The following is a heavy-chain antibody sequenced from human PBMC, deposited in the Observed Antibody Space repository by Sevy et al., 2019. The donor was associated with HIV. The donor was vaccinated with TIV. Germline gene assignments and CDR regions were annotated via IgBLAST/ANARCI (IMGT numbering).Heavy chain of an antibody. CDR1: GGSINSDH. CDR2: VYYTGGT. CDR3: ARRNDFDI. V-gene: IGHV4-59*08. J-gene: IGHJ3*02. Sequence: SETLSLTCTVSGGSINSDHWNWIRQPPGKGLEWIGYVYYTGGTNYNPSLKNRVTISLERTKNQYSLKLTVVTAADTAGYYGARRNDFDIWGQGTMVTVSS.